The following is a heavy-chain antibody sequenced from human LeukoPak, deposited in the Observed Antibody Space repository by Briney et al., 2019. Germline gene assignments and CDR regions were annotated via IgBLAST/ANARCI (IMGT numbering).Heavy chain of an antibody. D-gene: IGHD1-26*01. V-gene: IGHV4-59*08. CDR2: IYYSGST. J-gene: IGHJ4*02. CDR1: GGSISTYY. CDR3: ATGSYYVWYFDY. Sequence: SETLSLTCTVSGGSISTYYWSWIRQPPGKGLEWIGYIYYSGSTNYNPSLKSRVTISVDTSKNQFSLKLSSVTAADTAVYYCATGSYYVWYFDYWGQGTLVTVSS.